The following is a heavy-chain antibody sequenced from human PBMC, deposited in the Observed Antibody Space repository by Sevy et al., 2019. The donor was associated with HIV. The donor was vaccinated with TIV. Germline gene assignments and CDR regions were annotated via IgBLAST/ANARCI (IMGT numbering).Heavy chain of an antibody. CDR1: GFTFSRYS. CDR2: ISSSSNYI. J-gene: IGHJ3*02. V-gene: IGHV3-21*01. D-gene: IGHD3-22*01. CDR3: ARDKREAYFDNSVSSDAFDI. Sequence: GGSLRLSCAASGFTFSRYSMNWVRQAPGKGLQWVSSISSSSNYIYYTDSLKGRFTISRDNAKNSLYLQMNSLRAEDTARYYCARDKREAYFDNSVSSDAFDIWGQGTMVTVSS.